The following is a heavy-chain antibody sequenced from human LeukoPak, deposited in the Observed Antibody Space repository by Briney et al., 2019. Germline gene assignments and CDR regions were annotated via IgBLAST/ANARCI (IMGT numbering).Heavy chain of an antibody. Sequence: SETLSLTCTVSGGSISSYYWSWIRQPPGKGLEWIGYIYYSGSTNYNPSLKSRVTISVDTSKNQFSLKLSSVTAADTAVYYCARGGDYYDSSGEIYYYGMDVWGQGTTVTVSS. CDR1: GGSISSYY. J-gene: IGHJ6*02. D-gene: IGHD3-22*01. CDR2: IYYSGST. CDR3: ARGGDYYDSSGEIYYYGMDV. V-gene: IGHV4-59*01.